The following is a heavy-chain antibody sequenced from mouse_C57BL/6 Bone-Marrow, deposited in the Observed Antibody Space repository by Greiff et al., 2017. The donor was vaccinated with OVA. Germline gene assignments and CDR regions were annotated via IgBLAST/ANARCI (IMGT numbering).Heavy chain of an antibody. CDR3: AREGYYYGSSYERVFDY. D-gene: IGHD1-1*01. Sequence: QVQLQQPGAELVRPGSSVKLSCKASGYTFTSYWMHWVKQRPIQGLEWIGNIDPSDSETHYNQKFKDKATLTVDKSSSTAYMQLSSLTSEDSAVYYCAREGYYYGSSYERVFDYGGQGTTLTVSS. CDR1: GYTFTSYW. V-gene: IGHV1-52*01. CDR2: IDPSDSET. J-gene: IGHJ2*01.